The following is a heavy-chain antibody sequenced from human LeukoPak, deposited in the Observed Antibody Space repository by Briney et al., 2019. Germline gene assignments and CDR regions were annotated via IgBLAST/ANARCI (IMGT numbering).Heavy chain of an antibody. J-gene: IGHJ3*02. V-gene: IGHV1-8*02. CDR2: MNPNSGNT. Sequence: GASVKVSCKASGYTFTSYDINWVRQATGQGLEWMGWMNPNSGNTGYAQKFQGRVTMTRDMSTSTVYMELSSLRSEDTAVYYCARDSLVRGVIITAGAFDIWGQGTMVTVSS. CDR1: GYTFTSYD. CDR3: ARDSLVRGVIITAGAFDI. D-gene: IGHD3-10*01.